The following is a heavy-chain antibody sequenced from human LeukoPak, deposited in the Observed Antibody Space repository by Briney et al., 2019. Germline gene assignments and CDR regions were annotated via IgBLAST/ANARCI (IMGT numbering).Heavy chain of an antibody. Sequence: PGGSLRLSCAASGFTFTSSAMSWVRQAPGKGLEWVSSIGGRPSRAYYADSVKGRFTISGDNSNNRVDLQMNSLRAEDSAQYFCAKDPGGGSTIDSWGQGVLVIVS. J-gene: IGHJ5*01. V-gene: IGHV3-23*01. CDR3: AKDPGGGSTIDS. D-gene: IGHD3-16*01. CDR1: GFTFTSSA. CDR2: IGGRPSRA.